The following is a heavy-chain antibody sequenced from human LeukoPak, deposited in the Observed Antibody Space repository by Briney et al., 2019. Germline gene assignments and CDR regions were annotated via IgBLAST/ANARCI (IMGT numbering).Heavy chain of an antibody. D-gene: IGHD3-16*01. Sequence: PGGSLRLSCAASGFTFSNYAMSWVRQAPGKGLEWISYISGGDDSIYYADSVKGRFTISRDNTKNSLYLQMNNLRVEDTAVYYCARVGLLPFDYWGQGTLVTVSS. J-gene: IGHJ4*02. V-gene: IGHV3-48*03. CDR3: ARVGLLPFDY. CDR2: ISGGDDSI. CDR1: GFTFSNYA.